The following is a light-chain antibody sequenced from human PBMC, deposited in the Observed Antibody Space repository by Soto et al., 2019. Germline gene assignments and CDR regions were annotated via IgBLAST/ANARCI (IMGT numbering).Light chain of an antibody. CDR1: QSVYSN. V-gene: IGKV3-15*01. Sequence: EIVLTQSPVTLSVSPGERVTLSCRAGQSVYSNLAWYQQKPGQAPRLLIYGATNRATGIPARLSGSESETELTLTISSQQPEDFAVYDCQHYITWPRTFGEGTKVEIK. CDR3: QHYITWPRT. CDR2: GAT. J-gene: IGKJ1*01.